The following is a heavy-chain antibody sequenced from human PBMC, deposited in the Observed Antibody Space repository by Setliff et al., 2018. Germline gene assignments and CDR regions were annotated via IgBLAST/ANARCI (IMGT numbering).Heavy chain of an antibody. Sequence: SVKVSCKASGATFSSHGISWVRQAPGQGLEWMGGTIPMFGTTEYAQKFQGRLTIITDESTNTAFMQLNSLRSDDTAVYYCVREGVDRRASTDYRYYMDVWGKGTTVTVSS. J-gene: IGHJ6*03. V-gene: IGHV1-69*05. CDR3: VREGVDRRASTDYRYYMDV. CDR1: GATFSSHG. D-gene: IGHD5-12*01. CDR2: TIPMFGTT.